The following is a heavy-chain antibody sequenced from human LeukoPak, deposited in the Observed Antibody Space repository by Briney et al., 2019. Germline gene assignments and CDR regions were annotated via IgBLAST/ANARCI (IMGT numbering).Heavy chain of an antibody. J-gene: IGHJ4*02. D-gene: IGHD1-26*01. CDR2: ISAYNGYT. Sequence: ASVKVSCKASGYTFTSYGISWVRQAPGQGLEWMGWISAYNGYTNYAQNFQGRVTMTTDASTSTAYMELRSLRSDDTAVYYCARDRMGADSGSYSDFDYWGQGTLVTVSS. V-gene: IGHV1-18*01. CDR3: ARDRMGADSGSYSDFDY. CDR1: GYTFTSYG.